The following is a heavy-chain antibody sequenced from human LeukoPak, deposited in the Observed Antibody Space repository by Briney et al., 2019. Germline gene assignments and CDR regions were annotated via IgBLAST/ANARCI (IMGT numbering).Heavy chain of an antibody. CDR2: IRYDGSNK. J-gene: IGHJ4*02. CDR1: GFTFSSYG. D-gene: IGHD6-13*01. V-gene: IGHV3-30*02. Sequence: PGGSLRLSCAASGFTFSSYGMHWVRQAPGKGLEWVAFIRYDGSNKYYADSVKGRFTISRDNSKNTLYLQMNSLRAEDTAVYYCAEGRSNSWGSYFDYWGQGTLVTVSS. CDR3: AEGRSNSWGSYFDY.